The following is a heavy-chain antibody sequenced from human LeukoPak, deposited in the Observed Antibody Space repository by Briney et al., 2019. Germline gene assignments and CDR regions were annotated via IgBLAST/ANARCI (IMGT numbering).Heavy chain of an antibody. CDR2: IYSAGTT. CDR1: GGSISSYY. CDR3: ARSYSSSSHFDY. J-gene: IGHJ4*02. V-gene: IGHV4-4*09. Sequence: PSETLSLSCTVSGGSISSYYWSWIRQPPGKELEWIGYIYSAGTTKFNPSLESRVTMSVDTSKNQFSLKLSSVTAADTAVYYCARSYSSSSHFDYWGRGTLVTVSS. D-gene: IGHD6-6*01.